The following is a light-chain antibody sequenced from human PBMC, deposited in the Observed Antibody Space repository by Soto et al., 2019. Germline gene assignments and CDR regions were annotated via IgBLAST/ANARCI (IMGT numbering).Light chain of an antibody. Sequence: DIQMTQSPSTLSASVGDRVTITCRASQNINSYLAWYQQKPGKAPKLLIYKASSLESGVPSRFSGSGSGTEFTLTISSLQPDEFATYYCQQYNSYSYTFGQGTKLEIK. J-gene: IGKJ2*01. CDR1: QNINSY. CDR3: QQYNSYSYT. CDR2: KAS. V-gene: IGKV1-5*03.